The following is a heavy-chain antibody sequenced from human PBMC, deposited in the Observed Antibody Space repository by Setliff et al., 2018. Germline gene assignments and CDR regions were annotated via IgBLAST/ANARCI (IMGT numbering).Heavy chain of an antibody. CDR2: ISPHTGKT. J-gene: IGHJ4*02. D-gene: IGHD3-16*01. CDR1: GYTFSDYI. V-gene: IGHV1-18*01. Sequence: GASVKVSCKASGYTFSDYIINWVRQAPGQGLEWVGWISPHTGKTYSAQKLQGRVTMTTDTSTGTAYMELRSLRSDDTAVYYCRLWSHDYHNDYWGQGTVVTVSS. CDR3: RLWSHDYHNDY.